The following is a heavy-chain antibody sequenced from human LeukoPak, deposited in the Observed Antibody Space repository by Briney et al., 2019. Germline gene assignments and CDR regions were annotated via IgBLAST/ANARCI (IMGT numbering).Heavy chain of an antibody. CDR1: GGSISNYY. V-gene: IGHV4-59*12. CDR3: ARDLYYYDSSGYYQQRFDY. J-gene: IGHJ4*02. D-gene: IGHD3-22*01. CDR2: IYYTGNT. Sequence: SETLSLTCTVSGGSISNYYWNWIRQPPGKGLEWIGYIYYTGNTNYNPSLKSRVTISVDTSKNQFSLKLSSVTAADTAVYYCARDLYYYDSSGYYQQRFDYWGQGTLVTVSS.